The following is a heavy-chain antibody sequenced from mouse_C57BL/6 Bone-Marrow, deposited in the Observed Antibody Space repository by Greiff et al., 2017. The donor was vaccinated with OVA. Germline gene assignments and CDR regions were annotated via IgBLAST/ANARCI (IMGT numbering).Heavy chain of an antibody. V-gene: IGHV1-54*01. CDR2: INPGSGGT. CDR3: ARNYYSKEDYFDY. CDR1: GYAFTNYL. D-gene: IGHD2-5*01. Sequence: QVQLKESGAELVRPGTSVKVSCKASGYAFTNYLIEWVKQRPGQGLEWIGVINPGSGGTNYNEKFKGKATLTADKSSSTAYMQLSSLTSEDSAVYFCARNYYSKEDYFDYWGQGTTLTVSS. J-gene: IGHJ2*01.